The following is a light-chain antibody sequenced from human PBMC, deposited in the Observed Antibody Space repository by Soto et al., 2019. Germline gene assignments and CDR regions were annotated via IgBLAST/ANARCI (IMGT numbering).Light chain of an antibody. Sequence: DLVMTQSPLSLPVTPGEPASISCRSSQSLLHSNGYNFLGWSLQKPGQSPQLLIYLGSTRASGVPDRCSGRGSGTDFTLKISRVEAEDVGFYSCMQALQTRTFGQGTKLEIK. CDR3: MQALQTRT. CDR2: LGS. J-gene: IGKJ1*01. V-gene: IGKV2-28*01. CDR1: QSLLHSNGYNF.